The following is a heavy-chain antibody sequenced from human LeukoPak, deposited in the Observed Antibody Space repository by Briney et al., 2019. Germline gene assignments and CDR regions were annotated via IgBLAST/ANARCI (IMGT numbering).Heavy chain of an antibody. CDR3: ARHAVSGTYWPPFDY. J-gene: IGHJ4*02. V-gene: IGHV4-39*01. CDR2: MYYSGTT. CDR1: GVSISSSFY. Sequence: SETLSLTCIVSGVSISSSFYWGWIRQTPGKGLEWIGSMYYSGTTYYNPSLESRVTISVATSKNQFSLKLSSVTAADTAVYYCARHAVSGTYWPPFDYWGQGSLVTVSS. D-gene: IGHD3-10*01.